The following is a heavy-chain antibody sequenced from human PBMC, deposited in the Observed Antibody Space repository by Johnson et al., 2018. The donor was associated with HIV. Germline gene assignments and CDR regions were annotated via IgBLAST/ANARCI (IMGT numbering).Heavy chain of an antibody. Sequence: QVQLVESGGGVVQPGRSLRLSCAASGFSFSPYALHWVRQTPGKGLEWVAVISHDGSKKYYADSVEGRFTISRDNSKNTLYLQMNSLRIEDTAVYYCARGSRYTYDNDDVYLLQAFDVWGQGTVVTVSS. CDR1: GFSFSPYA. V-gene: IGHV3-30*04. J-gene: IGHJ3*01. D-gene: IGHD3-16*01. CDR2: ISHDGSKK. CDR3: ARGSRYTYDNDDVYLLQAFDV.